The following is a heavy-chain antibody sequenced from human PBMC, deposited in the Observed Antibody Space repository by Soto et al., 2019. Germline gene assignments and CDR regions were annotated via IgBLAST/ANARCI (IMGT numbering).Heavy chain of an antibody. CDR1: GGSIRNYY. CDR2: IYYSGST. CDR3: ARDSRREYSSSSPLSGGY. J-gene: IGHJ4*02. D-gene: IGHD6-6*01. Sequence: SETLSLTCTVSGGSIRNYYWSWIRQPPGKGLEWIGYIYYSGSTNYNPSLKSRVTISVDTSKNQFSLRLNSVTAADTAVYYCARDSRREYSSSSPLSGGYWGQGTLVTVSS. V-gene: IGHV4-59*12.